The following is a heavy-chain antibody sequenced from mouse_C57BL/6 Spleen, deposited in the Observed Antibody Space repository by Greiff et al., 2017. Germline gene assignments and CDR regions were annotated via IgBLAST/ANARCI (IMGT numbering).Heavy chain of an antibody. CDR2: IYPGSGST. CDR3: ARGAYGSSYDWFAY. Sequence: VQLQQPGAELVKPGASVKMSCKASGYTFTSYWITWVKQRPGQGLEWSGDIYPGSGSTNYKEKFKHKATLTVDTSSSTAYMQLSSLTSEDSAVYYGARGAYGSSYDWFAYWGQGTLVTVSA. CDR1: GYTFTSYW. J-gene: IGHJ3*01. V-gene: IGHV1-55*01. D-gene: IGHD1-1*01.